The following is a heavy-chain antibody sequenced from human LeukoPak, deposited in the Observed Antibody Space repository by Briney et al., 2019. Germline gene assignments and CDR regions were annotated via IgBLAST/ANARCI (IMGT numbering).Heavy chain of an antibody. D-gene: IGHD5/OR15-5a*01. V-gene: IGHV3-53*05. Sequence: GGSLRLSCAASGFTVSNNFLTWVRQAPGKGLEWVSVIYSGGTTYYADSVKGRFTISRDNSKNTLYLQMNSLRAEDTAVYYCARDKSPRVPAFGYWGQGTLVTVSS. CDR2: IYSGGTT. J-gene: IGHJ4*02. CDR1: GFTVSNNF. CDR3: ARDKSPRVPAFGY.